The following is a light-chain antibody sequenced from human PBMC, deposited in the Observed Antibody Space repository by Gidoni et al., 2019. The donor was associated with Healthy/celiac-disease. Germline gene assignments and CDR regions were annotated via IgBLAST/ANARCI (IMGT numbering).Light chain of an antibody. Sequence: IVMTQSPATLSVSPGERATLSCRASQSVSSNLAWYQHKTGQAPRLHIYGASTRATGIPARFSGSGSGTEFTLTISSLQSEDFAVYYCQKWHPITFGQGTRLEIK. CDR3: QKWHPIT. CDR1: QSVSSN. V-gene: IGKV3-15*01. CDR2: GAS. J-gene: IGKJ5*01.